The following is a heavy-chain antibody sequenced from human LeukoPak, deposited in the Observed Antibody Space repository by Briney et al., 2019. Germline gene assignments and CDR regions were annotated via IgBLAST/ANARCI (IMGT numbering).Heavy chain of an antibody. V-gene: IGHV1-18*01. CDR2: ISAYNGNT. D-gene: IGHD3-22*01. CDR3: ARERSTMIVVVSQADAFDI. CDR1: GYTFTSYG. Sequence: ASVKVSCKASGYTFTSYGISWVRQAPGQGLEWMGWISAYNGNTNYAQKLQGRVTMTTGTSTSTAYMELRSLRSDDTAVYYCARERSTMIVVVSQADAFDIWGQGTMVTVSS. J-gene: IGHJ3*02.